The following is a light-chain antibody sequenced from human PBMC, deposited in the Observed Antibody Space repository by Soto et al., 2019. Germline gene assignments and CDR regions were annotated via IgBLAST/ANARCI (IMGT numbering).Light chain of an antibody. CDR3: SSYSSDRNLYV. CDR2: DVS. J-gene: IGLJ1*01. V-gene: IGLV2-14*01. CDR1: SSDVGGYNY. Sequence: QSALTQPASVSGSPGQSITISCTGTSSDVGGYNYVSWYQQHPGKAPKLMIYDVSNRPSGVSNRFSGSKSGNTASLTISEFQADDETAYYYSSYSSDRNLYVFGAGTKVT.